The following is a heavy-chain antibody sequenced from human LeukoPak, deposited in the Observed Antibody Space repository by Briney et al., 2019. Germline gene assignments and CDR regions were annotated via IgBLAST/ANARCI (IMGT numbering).Heavy chain of an antibody. V-gene: IGHV1-2*02. CDR1: GYTFTGYY. CDR3: AHSKMATIPPFDH. D-gene: IGHD5-24*01. J-gene: IGHJ4*02. CDR2: INPNSGGT. Sequence: ASVKVSCKASGYTFTGYYMHWVRQAPGQGLEWMGWINPNSGGTNYAQKFQGRVAMTRDTSISTAYMELSRLRSDDTAVYYCAHSKMATIPPFDHWGQGTLVTVSS.